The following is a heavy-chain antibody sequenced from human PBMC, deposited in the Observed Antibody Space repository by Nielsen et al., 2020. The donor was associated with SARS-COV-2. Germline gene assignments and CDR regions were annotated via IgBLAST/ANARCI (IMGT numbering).Heavy chain of an antibody. CDR2: ISAYNGNT. CDR3: AGITYYDFWSGYEVDP. V-gene: IGHV1-18*01. CDR1: GYTFTSYG. D-gene: IGHD3-3*01. J-gene: IGHJ5*02. Sequence: ASVKVSCKASGYTFTSYGISWVRQAPGQGLEWMGWISAYNGNTNYAQKLQGRVTMTTDTSTSTAYMELRSLRSDDTAVYYCAGITYYDFWSGYEVDPWGQGTLVTVSS.